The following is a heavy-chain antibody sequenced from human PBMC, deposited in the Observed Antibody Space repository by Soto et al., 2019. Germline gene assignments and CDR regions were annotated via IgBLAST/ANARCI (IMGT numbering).Heavy chain of an antibody. CDR3: ARDGSGSPYFFDY. V-gene: IGHV1-69*13. J-gene: IGHJ4*02. Sequence: SVKVSCKASGASFSSYAFSWLRQAPGQGLEWMGGIVPHSGTSNYAQKFQGRVTITANESTTTAYMELSTLRSEDTAVYYCARDGSGSPYFFDYWGQGTQVT. D-gene: IGHD1-26*01. CDR2: IVPHSGTS. CDR1: GASFSSYA.